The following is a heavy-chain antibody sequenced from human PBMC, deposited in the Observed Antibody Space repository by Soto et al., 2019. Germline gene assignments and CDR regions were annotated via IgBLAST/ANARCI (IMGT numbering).Heavy chain of an antibody. CDR2: INAGNGNT. D-gene: IGHD3-10*01. J-gene: IGHJ6*03. CDR1: GYRFASYA. Sequence: GASVKVSCKASGYRFASYAMHWVRQDPGQRLEWMGWINAGNGNTKYSQKFQGRVTITRDTSASTAYMELSSLRSEDTAVYYCARGPPPSSPYGSGSYSTYYYYYMDVWGKGTTVTVSS. CDR3: ARGPPPSSPYGSGSYSTYYYYYMDV. V-gene: IGHV1-3*01.